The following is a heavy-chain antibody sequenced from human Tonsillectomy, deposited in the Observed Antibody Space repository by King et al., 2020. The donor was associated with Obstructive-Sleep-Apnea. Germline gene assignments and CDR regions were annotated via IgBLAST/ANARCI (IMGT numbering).Heavy chain of an antibody. D-gene: IGHD1-26*01. Sequence: VQLVESGGGLVQPGGSLRLSCAASGFTFSDHYMDWVRQAPGKGLEWVGRIRNKLHSYTTEYAASVKGRFTISRDVSKNSLYLQMNSLKIEDTAVYYCSRCARCGSESFDAFDIWGQGTKVTVSS. CDR2: IRNKLHSYTT. CDR3: SRCARCGSESFDAFDI. V-gene: IGHV3-72*01. J-gene: IGHJ3*02. CDR1: GFTFSDHY.